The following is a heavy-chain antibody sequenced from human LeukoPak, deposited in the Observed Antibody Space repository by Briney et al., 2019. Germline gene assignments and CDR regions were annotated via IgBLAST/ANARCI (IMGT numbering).Heavy chain of an antibody. J-gene: IGHJ4*02. D-gene: IGHD5-24*01. Sequence: PGGSLRLSCAASGFTFSSYSMNCVRQAPGKGLEWVSSISSSSSYIYYADSVKGRFTISRDNAKNSLYLQMNSLRAEDTAVYYCARIVGWLQPQYYFDYWGQGALVTVSS. CDR2: ISSSSSYI. V-gene: IGHV3-21*01. CDR1: GFTFSSYS. CDR3: ARIVGWLQPQYYFDY.